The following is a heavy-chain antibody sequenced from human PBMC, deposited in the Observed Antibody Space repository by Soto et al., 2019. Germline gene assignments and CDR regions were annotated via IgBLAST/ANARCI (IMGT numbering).Heavy chain of an antibody. D-gene: IGHD3-22*01. J-gene: IGHJ4*02. V-gene: IGHV3-21*02. CDR3: ARDYTPADSSGYYYLRFFDY. CDR2: ISSSSSFI. Sequence: VQLVESGGGLVKPGGSLRLSCAASGFSLSTYSMNWVRQAPGKGLEWVSSISSSSSFIYYADSVRGRFTISRDNAKNSLYLQMNSLRAEDTAVYYCARDYTPADSSGYYYLRFFDYWGQGTLVTGSS. CDR1: GFSLSTYS.